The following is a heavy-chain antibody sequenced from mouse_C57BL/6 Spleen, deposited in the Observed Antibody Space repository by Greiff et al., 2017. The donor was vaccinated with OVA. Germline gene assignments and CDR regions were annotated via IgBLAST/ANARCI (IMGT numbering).Heavy chain of an antibody. CDR1: GYTFTSYW. CDR3: ARDSSGYLDY. Sequence: VQLQQPGAELVRPGSSVKLSCKASGYTFTSYWMDWVKQRPGQGLEWIGNIYPSDSETHYNQKFKDKATLTVDKSSSTAYMQLSSLTSEDSAVYYCARDSSGYLDYWGQGTTLTVSS. D-gene: IGHD3-2*02. CDR2: IYPSDSET. V-gene: IGHV1-61*01. J-gene: IGHJ2*01.